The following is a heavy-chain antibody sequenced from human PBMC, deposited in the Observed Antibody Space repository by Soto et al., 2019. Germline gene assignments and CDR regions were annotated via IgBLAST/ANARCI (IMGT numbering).Heavy chain of an antibody. CDR3: ARSSYSSGQQDN. CDR1: GGSLSSSIYY. CDR2: IHYSGST. V-gene: IGHV4-39*02. D-gene: IGHD6-19*01. J-gene: IGHJ4*02. Sequence: SETLSLTCTVSGGSLSSSIYYWGWIRQPPGKGLEWIGSIHYSGSTYYNPSLKSRVTISVDTSKNHFSLKLSSVTAADTAVYYCARSSYSSGQQDNWGQGTLVTVSS.